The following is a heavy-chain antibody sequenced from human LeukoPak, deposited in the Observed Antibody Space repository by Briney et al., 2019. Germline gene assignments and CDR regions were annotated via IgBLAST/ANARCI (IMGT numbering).Heavy chain of an antibody. CDR2: VSYDGSIT. V-gene: IGHV3-30*18. CDR3: AKDGPNSWFGEAT. J-gene: IGHJ5*02. CDR1: GFTFSSYG. D-gene: IGHD3-10*01. Sequence: GGSLRLSCAASGFTFSSYGMHWVRQALGKGLEWMALVSYDGSITYYADSVKGRFTISRDNSKNTLYLQMNSLRPEDTAVYYCAKDGPNSWFGEATWGQGTLVTVSS.